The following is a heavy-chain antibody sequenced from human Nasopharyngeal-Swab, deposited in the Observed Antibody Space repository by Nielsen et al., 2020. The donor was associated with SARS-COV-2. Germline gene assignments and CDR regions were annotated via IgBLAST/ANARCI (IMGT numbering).Heavy chain of an antibody. D-gene: IGHD4-17*01. J-gene: IGHJ4*02. CDR1: GASISSDY. CDR2: VSYSGRT. V-gene: IGHV4-59*12. Sequence: GSLRLSCAVSGASISSDYWGWIRQPPGKGLEWIGCVSYSGRTDYNPSLKSRVTISIDTSKKHFSLVLSSLTAADTALCYCTRGSLRTAPDCWGQGTLVTVSS. CDR3: TRGSLRTAPDC.